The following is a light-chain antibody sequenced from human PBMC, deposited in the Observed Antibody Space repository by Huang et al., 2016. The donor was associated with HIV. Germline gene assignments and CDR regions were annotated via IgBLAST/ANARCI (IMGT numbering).Light chain of an antibody. Sequence: EIVMTQSPATLSVSPGERATLSRRASQGVSNNIGWYQQKPGQTPRLLIHGASTRATGIPPKFSGRGSGTDFTLTITSFQPEDSAVYYCQHYDNWPPWTFGPGTQVEI. V-gene: IGKV3D-15*01. CDR1: QGVSNN. CDR3: QHYDNWPPWT. CDR2: GAS. J-gene: IGKJ1*01.